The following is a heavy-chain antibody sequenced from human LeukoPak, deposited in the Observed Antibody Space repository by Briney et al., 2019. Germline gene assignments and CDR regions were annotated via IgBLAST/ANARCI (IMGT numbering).Heavy chain of an antibody. CDR1: GDSVSTNRAG. V-gene: IGHV6-1*01. Sequence: SQTLSLTCAISGDSVSTNRAGWNWIRQSPSRGLEWLGRTYYRSKWYTDYAVSVKSRITVNPDTSKNQFSLQLNSVTPEDTAVYYCARDMGYCSGDSCFYFHYWGQGTLVTVSS. CDR3: ARDMGYCSGDSCFYFHY. D-gene: IGHD2-15*01. J-gene: IGHJ4*02. CDR2: TYYRSKWYT.